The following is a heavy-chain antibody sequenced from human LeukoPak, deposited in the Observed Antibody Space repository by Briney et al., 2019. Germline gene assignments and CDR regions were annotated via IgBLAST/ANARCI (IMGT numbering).Heavy chain of an antibody. D-gene: IGHD6-19*01. CDR2: ISSDESDK. Sequence: GGSLRLSCAASGFTSSNYAMHWVRQAPGKGLEWVAFISSDESDKYYADSVKGRFTISRDNSKNTLYLQMNSLRAEDTAVYYCARDISGWYSGGYSRMDVWGQGTTVTVSS. CDR3: ARDISGWYSGGYSRMDV. J-gene: IGHJ6*02. V-gene: IGHV3-30-3*01. CDR1: GFTSSNYA.